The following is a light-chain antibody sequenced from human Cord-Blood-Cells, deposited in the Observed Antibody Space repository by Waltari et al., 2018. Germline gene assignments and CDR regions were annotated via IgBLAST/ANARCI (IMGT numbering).Light chain of an antibody. J-gene: IGKJ4*01. V-gene: IGKV1-39*01. Sequence: EIQMKQSKKSMSESVGKRVTMTSRESQRISSYLNWYQQKPGKAPKLLIYAASSLQSWVPSRFSGSGSGTDFTLTISSLQPVDFATYYCQQSYSTPLTFGGGTKVEIK. CDR3: QQSYSTPLT. CDR2: AAS. CDR1: QRISSY.